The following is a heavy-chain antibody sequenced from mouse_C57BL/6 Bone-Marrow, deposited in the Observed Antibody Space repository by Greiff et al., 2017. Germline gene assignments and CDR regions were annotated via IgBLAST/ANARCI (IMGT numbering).Heavy chain of an antibody. CDR2: INPGSGGT. CDR1: GYAFTNYL. CDR3: ARSKNWDSWFAY. Sequence: QVHVKQSGAELVRPGTSVKVSCKASGYAFTNYLIEWVKQRPGQGLEWIGVINPGSGGTNYNEKFKGKATLTADKSSSTAYMQLSILTSEDSAVYVCARSKNWDSWFAYWGQGTLVTVSA. J-gene: IGHJ3*01. V-gene: IGHV1-54*01. D-gene: IGHD4-1*01.